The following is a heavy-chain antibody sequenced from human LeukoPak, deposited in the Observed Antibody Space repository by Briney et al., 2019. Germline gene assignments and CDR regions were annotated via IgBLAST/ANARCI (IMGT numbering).Heavy chain of an antibody. D-gene: IGHD3-10*01. Sequence: PGGFLRLSCAASGFTFSTYAMSWVRQTPEKGLEWVSAISGSGGSTYYADSVKGRFTISRDNSKNTLYLQMNSLRAEDTAVYYCAKDRGFGEYFPFFYWGQGTLVTVSS. J-gene: IGHJ4*02. CDR3: AKDRGFGEYFPFFY. V-gene: IGHV3-23*01. CDR2: ISGSGGST. CDR1: GFTFSTYA.